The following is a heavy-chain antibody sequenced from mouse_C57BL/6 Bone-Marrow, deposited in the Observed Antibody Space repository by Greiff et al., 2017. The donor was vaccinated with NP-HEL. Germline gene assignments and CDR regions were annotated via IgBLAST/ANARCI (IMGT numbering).Heavy chain of an antibody. J-gene: IGHJ4*01. D-gene: IGHD1-1*01. V-gene: IGHV1-80*01. Sequence: VQLQQSGAELVKPGASVKISCKASGYAFSSYWMNWVKERPGKGLEWIGQIYPGDGDTKYNGKFKGKATLTADKSSSTAYMQVSSLTSEDTSVYFCARGDDGNGQFGYAMDNWGQGTSVTVSS. CDR3: ARGDDGNGQFGYAMDN. CDR2: IYPGDGDT. CDR1: GYAFSSYW.